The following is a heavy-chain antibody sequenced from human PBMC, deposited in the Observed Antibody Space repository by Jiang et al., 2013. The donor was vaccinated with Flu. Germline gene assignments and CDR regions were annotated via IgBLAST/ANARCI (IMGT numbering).Heavy chain of an antibody. CDR2: IKQDGSEK. Sequence: LLESGGGLVQPGGSLRLSCAASGFTFSSYWMSWVRQAPGKGLEWVANIKQDGSEKYYVDSVKGRFTISRDNAKNSLYLQMNSLRAEDTAVYYCARETRFPMITFGGAIDAFDIWGQGTMVTVSS. J-gene: IGHJ3*02. CDR1: GFTFSSYW. V-gene: IGHV3-7*01. D-gene: IGHD3-16*01. CDR3: ARETRFPMITFGGAIDAFDI.